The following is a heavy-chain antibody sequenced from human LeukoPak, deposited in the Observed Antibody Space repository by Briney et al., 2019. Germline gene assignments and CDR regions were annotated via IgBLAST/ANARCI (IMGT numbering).Heavy chain of an antibody. V-gene: IGHV4-59*01. J-gene: IGHJ5*02. CDR3: ARVVRGAVTSNCFDP. Sequence: SETLSLTCTVSGGSINDYYWTWVRQAPGKGLEWIGYISNSGTTDYNPSLKSRVTMSVDTSNNEFSLRLTSVTAADTAMYYCARVVRGAVTSNCFDPWGQGTLVTVSS. CDR2: ISNSGTT. CDR1: GGSINDYY. D-gene: IGHD4-17*01.